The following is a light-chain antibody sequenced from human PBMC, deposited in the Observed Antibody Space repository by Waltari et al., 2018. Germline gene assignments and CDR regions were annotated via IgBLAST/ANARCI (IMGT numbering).Light chain of an antibody. CDR3: KSYTSSSTLL. J-gene: IGLJ2*01. CDR1: SSDVGGYNY. V-gene: IGLV2-14*01. CDR2: EVT. Sequence: QSALTQPASVSGSLGQSITISCTGTSSDVGGYNYVSWYQQHPGKAPKLMIYEVTNRPSGVSNRFSGPKSGNTASLTISGLQAEDEADYYCKSYTSSSTLLFGGGTKLTVL.